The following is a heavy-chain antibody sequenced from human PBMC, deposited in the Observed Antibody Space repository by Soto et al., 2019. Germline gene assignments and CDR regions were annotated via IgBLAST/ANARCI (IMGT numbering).Heavy chain of an antibody. Sequence: QVQLVESGGGVVQPGRSLRLSCAASGFTFSSYAMHWVRQAPGKGLEWVAVISYDGSNKYYADSVKGRFTISRDNSKNTLYLQMNSLRAEDTAVYYRARGLLGYCSSTSCSNWFDPWGQGTLVTVSS. D-gene: IGHD2-2*01. J-gene: IGHJ5*02. CDR2: ISYDGSNK. V-gene: IGHV3-30-3*01. CDR1: GFTFSSYA. CDR3: ARGLLGYCSSTSCSNWFDP.